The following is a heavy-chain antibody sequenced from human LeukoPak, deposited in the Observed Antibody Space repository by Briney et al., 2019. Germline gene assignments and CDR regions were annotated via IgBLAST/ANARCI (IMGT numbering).Heavy chain of an antibody. J-gene: IGHJ4*02. CDR1: GGSISSSSYY. Sequence: SETLSLTCTASGGSISSSSYYWGWIRQPPGEGLEWIGSIYYSGSTYYKLSLKSRVTISVDTSKNQFSLKLSSVTAADTAVYYCARNWFYNDSRGNHPLYYFDYWGQGTLVTVSS. CDR2: IYYSGST. V-gene: IGHV4-39*01. CDR3: ARNWFYNDSRGNHPLYYFDY. D-gene: IGHD3-22*01.